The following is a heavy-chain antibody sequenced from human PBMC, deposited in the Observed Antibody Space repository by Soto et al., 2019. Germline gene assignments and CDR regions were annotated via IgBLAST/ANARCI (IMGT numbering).Heavy chain of an antibody. V-gene: IGHV3-15*07. CDR1: GFTFSNAW. CDR3: TTALSIAAHWEGADV. J-gene: IGHJ6*02. Sequence: GGSLRLSCAASGFTFSNAWMNWVRQAPGKGLEWVGRIKSKTDGGTTDYAAPVKGRFTISRDDSKNTLYLQMNSLKTEDTAVYYCTTALSIAAHWEGADVWGQGTTVTVSS. D-gene: IGHD6-6*01. CDR2: IKSKTDGGTT.